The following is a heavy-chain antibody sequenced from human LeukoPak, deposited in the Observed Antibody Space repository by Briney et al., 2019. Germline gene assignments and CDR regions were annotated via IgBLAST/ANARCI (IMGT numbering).Heavy chain of an antibody. CDR1: GFTFSSYW. CDR2: INSDGSST. J-gene: IGHJ4*02. Sequence: GGSLRPSCAASGFTFSSYWMHWVRQAPGKGLVWVSRINSDGSSTSYADSVKGRFTISRDNAKNTLYLQMNSLRAEDTAVYYCARLGGQGGVAALDYWGQGTLVTVSS. CDR3: ARLGGQGGVAALDY. V-gene: IGHV3-74*01. D-gene: IGHD6-25*01.